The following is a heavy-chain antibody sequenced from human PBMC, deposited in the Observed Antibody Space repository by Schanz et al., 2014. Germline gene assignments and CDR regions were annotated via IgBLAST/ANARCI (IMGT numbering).Heavy chain of an antibody. CDR3: AMGGYQLHH. Sequence: EVQLLESGGTVVQPGGSLRLSCVASGITLSGYGLHWVRQAPGKGLEWVSHINSDGTTTTYADSVKGRFTISRDNAENTLYLQMNSLRVEDTAVYYCAMGGYQLHHWGQGTLVTVSS. CDR1: GITLSGYG. J-gene: IGHJ4*02. V-gene: IGHV3-74*02. CDR2: INSDGTTT. D-gene: IGHD1-7*01.